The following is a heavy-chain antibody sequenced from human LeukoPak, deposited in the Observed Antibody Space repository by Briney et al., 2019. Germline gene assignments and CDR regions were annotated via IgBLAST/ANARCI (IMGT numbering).Heavy chain of an antibody. CDR1: GGSFSGYY. V-gene: IGHV4-34*01. D-gene: IGHD4-17*01. CDR3: AREVGYGDLTFDP. J-gene: IGHJ5*02. Sequence: PSETLSLTCAVYGGSFSGYYWSWIRQPPGKGLEWIGSIYYSGSTYYNPSLKSRVTISVDTSKNQFSLKLSSVTAADTAVYYCAREVGYGDLTFDPWGQGTLVTVSS. CDR2: IYYSGST.